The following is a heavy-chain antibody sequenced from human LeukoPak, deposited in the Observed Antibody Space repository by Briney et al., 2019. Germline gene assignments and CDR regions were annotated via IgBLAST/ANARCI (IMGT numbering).Heavy chain of an antibody. CDR1: GFTFSSYS. CDR2: ISSSSSYI. CDR3: ARELSDYDFWSGSDV. D-gene: IGHD3-3*01. V-gene: IGHV3-21*01. Sequence: PGGSLRLSCAASGFTFSSYSMNWVRQAPGKGLEWVSSISSSSSYIYYAGSVKGRFTISRDNAKNSLYLQMNSLRAEDTAVYYCARELSDYDFWSGSDVWGQGTTVTVSS. J-gene: IGHJ6*02.